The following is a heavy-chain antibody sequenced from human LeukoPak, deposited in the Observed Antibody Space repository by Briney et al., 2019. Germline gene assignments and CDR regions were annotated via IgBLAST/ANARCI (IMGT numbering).Heavy chain of an antibody. V-gene: IGHV3-30*18. D-gene: IGHD5-12*01. CDR1: GFTFSSYG. CDR2: ISYDGSNK. Sequence: GGSLRLSCAASGFTFSSYGMHWVRQAPGKGLEWVAVISYDGSNKYYADSVKGRFTISRDNSKNTLYLQMNSLRAEDTAVYYCAKDHESGSLDYWAREPWSPSPQ. CDR3: AKDHESGSLDY. J-gene: IGHJ4*02.